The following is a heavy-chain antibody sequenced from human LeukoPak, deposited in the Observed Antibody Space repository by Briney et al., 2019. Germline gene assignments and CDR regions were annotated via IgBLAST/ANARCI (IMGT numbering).Heavy chain of an antibody. D-gene: IGHD6-19*01. V-gene: IGHV3-15*01. J-gene: IGHJ4*02. CDR2: IKSKTDGGTT. Sequence: RGSLRLSCAASGFTFSNAWMSWVRQAPGKGLEWVGRIKSKTDGGTTDYAAPVKGRFTISRDDSKNTLYLQMNSLKTEDTAVYYCTTDLRWEYSSDTGDDYWGQGTLVTVSS. CDR1: GFTFSNAW. CDR3: TTDLRWEYSSDTGDDY.